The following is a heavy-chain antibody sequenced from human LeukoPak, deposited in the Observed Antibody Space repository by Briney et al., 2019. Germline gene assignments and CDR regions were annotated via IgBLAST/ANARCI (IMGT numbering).Heavy chain of an antibody. Sequence: GGSLRLSCAASGFTFSSYAMHWVRQAPGKGLEWVAVISYDGSNKYYADSVKGRFTISRDNSKNTLYLQMSSLRAEDTAVYYCARTYYYDSSGYSLDYWGQGTLVTVSS. V-gene: IGHV3-30-3*01. J-gene: IGHJ4*02. D-gene: IGHD3-22*01. CDR2: ISYDGSNK. CDR1: GFTFSSYA. CDR3: ARTYYYDSSGYSLDY.